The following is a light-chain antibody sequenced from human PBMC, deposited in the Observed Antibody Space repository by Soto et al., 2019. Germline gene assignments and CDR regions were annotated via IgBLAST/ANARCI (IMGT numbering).Light chain of an antibody. J-gene: IGKJ4*01. CDR3: QQNYITPPFT. CDR1: QTLFTY. Sequence: DIQMTQSPSSLSASVGDRVTITCRASQTLFTYLNWYQHKPGKAPKLLIYGASTLQSGVPSRFSASGSGTDFTLTISGLQPEDFATYYCQQNYITPPFTFCGGTKVE. CDR2: GAS. V-gene: IGKV1-39*01.